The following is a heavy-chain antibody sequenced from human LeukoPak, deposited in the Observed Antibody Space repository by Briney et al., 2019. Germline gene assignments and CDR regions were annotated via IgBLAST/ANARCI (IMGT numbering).Heavy chain of an antibody. V-gene: IGHV4-34*01. J-gene: IGHJ4*02. D-gene: IGHD6-19*01. CDR2: INHSGST. Sequence: SETLSLTCAVYGGSFSGYYWTWIRQPPGKGLEWIGEINHSGSTNYNPSLKSRVTISVDTSKNQFSLKLSSVTAADTAVYYCVRGKGSGWTFDYWGQGTLVTVSS. CDR1: GGSFSGYY. CDR3: VRGKGSGWTFDY.